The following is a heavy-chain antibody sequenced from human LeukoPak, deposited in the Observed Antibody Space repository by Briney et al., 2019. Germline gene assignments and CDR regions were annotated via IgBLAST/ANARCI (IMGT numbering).Heavy chain of an antibody. CDR2: ISSSSSYI. CDR3: ARGYSPDY. CDR1: GFTFSSYS. J-gene: IGHJ4*02. V-gene: IGHV3-21*01. Sequence: GGALRLFCAASGFTFSSYSMNSVRQAPGRGLEWISSISSSSSYIYYADSVKGRFTISRDNAKNPLYLQMNSLRAEDTAVYYCARGYSPDYWGQGTLVTVSS. D-gene: IGHD6-13*01.